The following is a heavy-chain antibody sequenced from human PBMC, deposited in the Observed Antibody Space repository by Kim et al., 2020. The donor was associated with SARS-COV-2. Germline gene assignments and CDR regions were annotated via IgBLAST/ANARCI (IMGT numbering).Heavy chain of an antibody. CDR3: AKGAGAPFFFDY. D-gene: IGHD6-19*01. J-gene: IGHJ4*02. V-gene: IGHV3-23*01. Sequence: YYAASVKGLFTISRDNSKNTLFLQMNNLRAEDTAVYYCAKGAGAPFFFDYWGQGTLVTVSS.